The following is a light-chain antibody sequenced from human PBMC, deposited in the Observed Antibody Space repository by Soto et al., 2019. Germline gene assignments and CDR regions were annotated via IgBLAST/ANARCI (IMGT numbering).Light chain of an antibody. Sequence: IQMTQSPSTLSASVGDRFTIACRASESITNRLAWYQQKPGKAPKVLIYDASSLESGVPSRFSGSGSGTEFTLTISNLQPDDFATYYCQQYDNYPLTFGGGTKVDIK. V-gene: IGKV1-5*01. CDR2: DAS. CDR3: QQYDNYPLT. J-gene: IGKJ4*01. CDR1: ESITNR.